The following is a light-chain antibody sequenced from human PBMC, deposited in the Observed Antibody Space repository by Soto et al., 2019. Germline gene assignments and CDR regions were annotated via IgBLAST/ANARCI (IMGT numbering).Light chain of an antibody. Sequence: EIVLTQSPGTLSLSPGERATLSCRSSQSVSSSYLAWYQQKPGQAPRLLIYAASSRATGIPDRFSGSGSGTDFTLTISRLEPEDFAVYYCQQYFNSLIIFXPGTKVDIK. CDR2: AAS. J-gene: IGKJ3*01. CDR3: QQYFNSLII. CDR1: QSVSSSY. V-gene: IGKV3-20*01.